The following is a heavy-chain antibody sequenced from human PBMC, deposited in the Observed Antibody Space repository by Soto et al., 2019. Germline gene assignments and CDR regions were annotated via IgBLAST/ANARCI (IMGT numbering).Heavy chain of an antibody. J-gene: IGHJ4*02. CDR1: GTSINCFY. D-gene: IGHD2-15*01. CDR2: IFPGGST. CDR3: ARGACYFEGSA. V-gene: IGHV4-59*01. Sequence: PSETLSLTCTVSGTSINCFYWIWIRQPPGKGLEWIGCIFPGGSTDHNSSLRGRVTISMDTSKSQFSLNLKSVTAADTAVYYCARGACYFEGSAWGQGIQVTVSS.